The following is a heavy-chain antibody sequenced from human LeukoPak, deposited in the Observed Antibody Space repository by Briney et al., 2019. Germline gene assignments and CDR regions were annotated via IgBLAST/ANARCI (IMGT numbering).Heavy chain of an antibody. Sequence: GASVKVSCKASGYTFTGYYMHWVRQAPGQGLEWMGRINPNSGGTNYAQKLQGRVTMTTDTSTSTAYMELRSLRSDDTAVYYCARLYDSSGYYPDYWGQGTLVTVSS. CDR3: ARLYDSSGYYPDY. J-gene: IGHJ4*02. D-gene: IGHD3-22*01. CDR1: GYTFTGYY. V-gene: IGHV1-2*06. CDR2: INPNSGGT.